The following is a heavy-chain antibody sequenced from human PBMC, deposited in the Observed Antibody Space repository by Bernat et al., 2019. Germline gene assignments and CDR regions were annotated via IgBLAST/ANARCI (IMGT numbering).Heavy chain of an antibody. CDR3: ATAPSRLLEWSPGACDY. J-gene: IGHJ4*02. D-gene: IGHD3-3*01. V-gene: IGHV4-39*01. CDR2: IYFSGST. CDR1: GGPISSSSYY. Sequence: QLQLQESGPGLVKPSETLSLPCTVSGGPISSSSYYWGWIRQPPGKGLEWIGSIYFSGSTYYNPSFKSRVTISVDTSNNQFFLKLTSVTAADTAVYYCATAPSRLLEWSPGACDYWGQGTLVTVSS.